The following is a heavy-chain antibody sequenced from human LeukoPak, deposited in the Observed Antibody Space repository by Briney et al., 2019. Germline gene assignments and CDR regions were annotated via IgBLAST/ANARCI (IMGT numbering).Heavy chain of an antibody. CDR2: INPSGGST. CDR3: VRYGADIVVVTAILDY. V-gene: IGHV1-46*01. D-gene: IGHD2-21*02. Sequence: GASVKVSCKASGYTFTSYYMHWVRQAPGQGLECMGIINPSGGSTSYAQKFQGRVTMTRDTSTSTVYMELSSLRSEDTALYYCVRYGADIVVVTAILDYWGQGTLVTVSS. CDR1: GYTFTSYY. J-gene: IGHJ4*02.